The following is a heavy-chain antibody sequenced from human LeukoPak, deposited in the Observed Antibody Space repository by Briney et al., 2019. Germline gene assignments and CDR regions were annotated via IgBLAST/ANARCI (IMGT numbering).Heavy chain of an antibody. Sequence: GGSLRLSCAASGFTFDDYAMHWVRQAPGKGLEWVSGISWNSGSIGYADSVKGRFTISRDNAKNSPYLQMNSLRAEDTALYYCAKDSSGWSHAFDIWGQGTMVTVSS. CDR1: GFTFDDYA. V-gene: IGHV3-9*01. CDR3: AKDSSGWSHAFDI. CDR2: ISWNSGSI. D-gene: IGHD6-19*01. J-gene: IGHJ3*02.